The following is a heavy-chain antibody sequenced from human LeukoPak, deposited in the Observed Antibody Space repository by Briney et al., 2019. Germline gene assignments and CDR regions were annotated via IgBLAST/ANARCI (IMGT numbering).Heavy chain of an antibody. CDR2: ISWDGGST. CDR3: AKPLMRDRWFGES. V-gene: IGHV3-43D*03. Sequence: GGSLRLSCAASGFTFDDYAMHWVRQAPGKGLEWVSLISWDGGSTYYADSVKGRFTISRDTSRNTLYLQMNSLRVEDTAVYYCAKPLMRDRWFGESWGQGTLVTVSS. J-gene: IGHJ5*02. D-gene: IGHD3-10*01. CDR1: GFTFDDYA.